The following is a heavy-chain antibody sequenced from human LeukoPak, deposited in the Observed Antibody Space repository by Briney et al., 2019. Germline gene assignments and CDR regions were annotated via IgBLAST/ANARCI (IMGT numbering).Heavy chain of an antibody. D-gene: IGHD2-15*01. CDR2: IYPSGTT. CDR1: GGSLSSYY. CDR3: AREEFCNGGGCSFDS. Sequence: SETLSLTCSVSGGSLSSYYWSWIRQSAGKGREWIGRIYPSGTTNYNPSLKSRVTVSLDTSKNHFSLNLSSVTAADTAMYYCAREEFCNGGGCSFDSWGQGALVTVSS. J-gene: IGHJ4*02. V-gene: IGHV4-4*07.